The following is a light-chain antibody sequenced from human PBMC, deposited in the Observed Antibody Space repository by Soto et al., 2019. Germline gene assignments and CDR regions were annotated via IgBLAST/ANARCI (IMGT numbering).Light chain of an antibody. CDR2: DAS. CDR3: QQRSVWPST. CDR1: QSVSSY. V-gene: IGKV3-11*01. J-gene: IGKJ4*01. Sequence: EIVLTQSPATLSLSPGERAALSCRASQSVSSYLAWYQQKPGQAPRLLIYDASKKAPGIPARFTGSGSGTDFTITISSLEPEDFAVYFWQQRSVWPSTFGGGTKVEI.